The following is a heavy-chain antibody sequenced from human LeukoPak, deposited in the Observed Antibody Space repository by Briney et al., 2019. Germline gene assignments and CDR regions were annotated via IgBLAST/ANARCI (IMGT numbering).Heavy chain of an antibody. CDR1: GFTFSTYW. V-gene: IGHV3-74*01. CDR3: ARAPSEIGGYYPEYFRH. J-gene: IGHJ1*01. CDR2: IKSDGST. D-gene: IGHD3-22*01. Sequence: PGGSLRLSCAASGFTFSTYWMHWVRQAPGKVLVWVSRIKSDGSTNYANSVKGRFTISRDNAKNTVSLQMNSLRPEDTGVYYCARAPSEIGGYYPEYFRHWGQSTLVTVSS.